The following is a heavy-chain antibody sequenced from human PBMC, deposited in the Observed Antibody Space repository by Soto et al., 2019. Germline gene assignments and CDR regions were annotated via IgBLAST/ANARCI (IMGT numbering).Heavy chain of an antibody. Sequence: FGATLVNPTQTLTLTCTFAGFSLTTFEEGVNWIRQPPAKSLEWLALIYWDDDKRYSPSLNSRLTITKDTSKNQVFLTMTNMDPADTATYYCVHSGDGSGSYYNTYYFDYWGQGTLVTVSS. CDR1: GFSLTTFEEG. D-gene: IGHD3-10*01. CDR3: VHSGDGSGSYYNTYYFDY. V-gene: IGHV2-5*02. CDR2: IYWDDDK. J-gene: IGHJ4*02.